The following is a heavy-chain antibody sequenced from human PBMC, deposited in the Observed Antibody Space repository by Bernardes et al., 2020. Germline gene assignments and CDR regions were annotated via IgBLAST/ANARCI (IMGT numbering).Heavy chain of an antibody. Sequence: GGSLRLSRAASGFTFSDYSMNWVRQAPGKGLEWVSHISSDSRYIYFGDSVKGRFTISRDNAKNSLYLQMNSLRAEDTAVYYCARGLRYFDWLVDVWGKGTTVTVSS. CDR3: ARGLRYFDWLVDV. V-gene: IGHV3-21*01. CDR1: GFTFSDYS. J-gene: IGHJ6*04. D-gene: IGHD3-9*01. CDR2: ISSDSRYI.